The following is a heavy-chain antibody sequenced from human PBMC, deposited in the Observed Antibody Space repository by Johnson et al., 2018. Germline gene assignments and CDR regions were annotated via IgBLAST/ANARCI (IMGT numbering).Heavy chain of an antibody. J-gene: IGHJ3*01. D-gene: IGHD5-24*01. CDR1: GFTFSTYS. CDR3: AGVGRMALWDAFDL. V-gene: IGHV3-21*01. CDR2: ISKSSSNI. Sequence: EVQLVESGGGLVKPGGSLRLSCAASGFTFSTYSMTWVRQAPGKGLEWVSSISKSSSNINYGDSVKGRFTISRDNAKNSLYLQTTSMRAEYTARYYCAGVGRMALWDAFDLWGQGTRLTVSS.